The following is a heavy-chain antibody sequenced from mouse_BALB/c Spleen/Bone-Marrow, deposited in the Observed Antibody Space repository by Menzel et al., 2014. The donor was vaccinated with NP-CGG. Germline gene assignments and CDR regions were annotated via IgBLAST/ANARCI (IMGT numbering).Heavy chain of an antibody. Sequence: QVQLQQSGAELVMPGASVKMSCKASGCTFTDYWMHWVKQRPGQGLEWIGAIDTSDSYTSYNQKFKGKATLTVDESSSTAYMQLSSLTSEDSAVYYCAREGYGYQYFDYWGQGTTLTVSS. D-gene: IGHD2-2*01. CDR3: AREGYGYQYFDY. V-gene: IGHV1-69*01. CDR2: IDTSDSYT. CDR1: GCTFTDYW. J-gene: IGHJ2*01.